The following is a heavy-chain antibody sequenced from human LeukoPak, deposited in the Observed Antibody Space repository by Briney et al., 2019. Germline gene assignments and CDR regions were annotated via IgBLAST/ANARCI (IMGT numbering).Heavy chain of an antibody. CDR3: AKDPDTSGWYGFDY. J-gene: IGHJ4*02. V-gene: IGHV3-23*01. CDR2: IGGSGSST. Sequence: GGSLRLSCAASGFTFSSYAMSWVRQAPGKGLEWVSSIGGSGSSTYYADSVKGRFTISRDNSKNTLYLQMNSLRAEDTAVYYCAKDPDTSGWYGFDYWGQGTLVTVSS. CDR1: GFTFSSYA. D-gene: IGHD6-19*01.